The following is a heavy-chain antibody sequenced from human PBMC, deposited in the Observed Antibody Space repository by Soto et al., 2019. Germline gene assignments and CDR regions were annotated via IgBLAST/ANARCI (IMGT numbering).Heavy chain of an antibody. CDR2: IYPGGGST. Sequence: SRASGYTFTSYYMHWVRQAPGQGLEWMGIIYPGGGSTTYAQKFQGRVTMTRDTSTSTVYMELSSLRSEDTAIYYCARWSGSQSYFDYWGQGTLVTVSS. CDR3: ARWSGSQSYFDY. V-gene: IGHV1-46*03. D-gene: IGHD1-26*01. J-gene: IGHJ4*02. CDR1: GYTFTSYY.